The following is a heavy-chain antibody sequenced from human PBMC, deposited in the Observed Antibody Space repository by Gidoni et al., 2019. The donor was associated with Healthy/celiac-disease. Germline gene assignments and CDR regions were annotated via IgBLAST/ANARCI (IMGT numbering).Heavy chain of an antibody. Sequence: QLQLQESGPGLVKPSETLSLTCTVCGGSISSSSYYWGWIRQPPGKGLEWIGSIYYSGSTYYNPSLKSLVTISVDTSTNQFSLKLSSVPAADTAVYYCARRNWATIDYWGQGTLVTVSS. CDR3: ARRNWATIDY. V-gene: IGHV4-39*01. D-gene: IGHD3-16*01. J-gene: IGHJ4*02. CDR2: IYYSGST. CDR1: GGSISSSSYY.